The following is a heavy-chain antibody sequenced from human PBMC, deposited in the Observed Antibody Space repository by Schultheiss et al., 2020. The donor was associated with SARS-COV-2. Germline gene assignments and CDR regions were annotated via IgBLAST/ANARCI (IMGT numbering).Heavy chain of an antibody. CDR1: GYSFTSYW. CDR3: ARDYGDYRWHY. J-gene: IGHJ4*02. CDR2: IYPGDSDT. V-gene: IGHV5-51*01. Sequence: GGSLRLSCKGSGYSFTSYWIGWVRQMPGKGLEWMGIIYPGDSDTRYSPSFQGQVTISADKSISTAYLQWSSLKASDTAMYYCARDYGDYRWHYWGQGTLVTVSS. D-gene: IGHD4-17*01.